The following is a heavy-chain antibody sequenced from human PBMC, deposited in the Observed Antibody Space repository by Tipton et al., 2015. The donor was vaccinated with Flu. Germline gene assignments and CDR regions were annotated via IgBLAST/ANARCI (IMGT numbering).Heavy chain of an antibody. D-gene: IGHD3-10*01. CDR3: ARVGAVTMVRGLAFDAFDI. J-gene: IGHJ3*02. CDR1: GASISSESYY. CDR2: IYHSGST. Sequence: TLSLTCTVSGASISSESYYWGWIRQPPGKGLEWIGNIYHSGSTNYNPSLKSRVTISLDKSKNQFSLNLSSVTAADTAVYYCARVGAVTMVRGLAFDAFDIWGLGTMVAFSS. V-gene: IGHV4-39*07.